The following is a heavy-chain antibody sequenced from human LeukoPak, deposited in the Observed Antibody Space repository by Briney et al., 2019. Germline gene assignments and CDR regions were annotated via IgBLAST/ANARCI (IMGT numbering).Heavy chain of an antibody. V-gene: IGHV4-61*05. CDR2: IYDSGST. Sequence: SETLSLTCTVSGGSISSSSYYWGWIRQPPGKGLEWIGYIYDSGSTNYNPSLKSRVTISVDTSKNQFSLKLSSVTAADTAVYYCARGRLLLYYYYYYMDVWGKGTTVTVSS. D-gene: IGHD2-15*01. J-gene: IGHJ6*03. CDR3: ARGRLLLYYYYYYMDV. CDR1: GGSISSSSYY.